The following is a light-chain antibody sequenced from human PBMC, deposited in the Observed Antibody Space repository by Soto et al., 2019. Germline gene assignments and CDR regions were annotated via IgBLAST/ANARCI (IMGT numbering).Light chain of an antibody. V-gene: IGKV3-11*01. CDR2: DVS. Sequence: EIVLTQFPVTLSLSPGERATLSCRASQSVDNYLAWYQQKPGQAPRLLIYDVSTRATGVPARFSGSGSGTDFTLTITSLEPEDFAVYFCQQYNIWPLWTFGQGTKVDIK. CDR1: QSVDNY. CDR3: QQYNIWPLWT. J-gene: IGKJ1*01.